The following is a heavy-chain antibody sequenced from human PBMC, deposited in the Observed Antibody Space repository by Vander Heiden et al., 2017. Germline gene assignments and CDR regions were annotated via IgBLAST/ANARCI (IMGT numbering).Heavy chain of an antibody. D-gene: IGHD1-26*01. CDR2: INGRGVT. V-gene: IGHV4-34*01. Sequence: ELQQWGAGLLKPSETLSLTCAVYPLGLSGNFWSWIRQSPGKGLEWIGEINGRGVTRYNPSLQSRLSLSIDLSKRQFSLALISVTVADTATYFCARGHRTLSQFSGNQGRDYWGQGVQVTVSS. CDR1: PLGLSGNF. CDR3: ARGHRTLSQFSGNQGRDY. J-gene: IGHJ4*02.